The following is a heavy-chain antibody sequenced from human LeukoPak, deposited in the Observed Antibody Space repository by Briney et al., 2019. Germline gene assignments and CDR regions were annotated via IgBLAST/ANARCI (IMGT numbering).Heavy chain of an antibody. CDR3: GRGVAGAGKTAVRD. CDR2: TSFDGTNK. D-gene: IGHD6-13*01. Sequence: PGGSLRLSCVVSGFTLPYGMSWVRQAPGKGLEWVAVTSFDGTNKYYADSVKGRFTISGDKSKNTLYLQMNILRAEDTAVYYCGRGVAGAGKTAVRDWGQGTLVTVSS. V-gene: IGHV3-30*04. CDR1: GFTLPYG. J-gene: IGHJ4*02.